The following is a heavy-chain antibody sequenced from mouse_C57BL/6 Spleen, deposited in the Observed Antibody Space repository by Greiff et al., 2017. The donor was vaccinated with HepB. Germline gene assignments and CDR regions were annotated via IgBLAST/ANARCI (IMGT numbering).Heavy chain of an antibody. V-gene: IGHV5-4*01. Sequence: EVQLVESGGGLVKPGGSLKLSCAASGFTFSSYAMSWVRQTPEKRLEWVATISDGGSYTYYPDNVKGRFTISRDNAKNNLYLQMSHLKSEDTAMYYCARGNDYAMDYWGQGTSVTVSS. CDR3: ARGNDYAMDY. J-gene: IGHJ4*01. CDR1: GFTFSSYA. CDR2: ISDGGSYT.